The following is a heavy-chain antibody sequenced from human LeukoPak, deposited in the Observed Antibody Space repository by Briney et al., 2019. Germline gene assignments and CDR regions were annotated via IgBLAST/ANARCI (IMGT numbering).Heavy chain of an antibody. CDR1: GYTFTSYG. D-gene: IGHD2-15*01. J-gene: IGHJ4*02. V-gene: IGHV1-18*01. CDR2: ISAYNGNT. Sequence: ASVKVSCKASGYTFTSYGISWVRQAPGQGLEWMGWISAYNGNTNYAQKLQGRVTMTTDTSTSTAYMELRSLGSDDTAVYYCASARYCSGGSCWPFDYWGQGTLVTVSS. CDR3: ASARYCSGGSCWPFDY.